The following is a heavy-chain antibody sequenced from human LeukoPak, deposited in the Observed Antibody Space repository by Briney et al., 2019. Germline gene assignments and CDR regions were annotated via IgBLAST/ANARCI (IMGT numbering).Heavy chain of an antibody. V-gene: IGHV1-18*01. Sequence: GASVKVSCKASGYTFTTYGISWVRQAPGQGLEWMGWISAYNGNTNYAQKLQGRVTMTTDTSTSTAYMELRGLRSDDTAVYYCARTYDSWSAQDYWGQGTLVTVSS. CDR1: GYTFTTYG. CDR3: ARTYDSWSAQDY. D-gene: IGHD3-3*01. CDR2: ISAYNGNT. J-gene: IGHJ4*02.